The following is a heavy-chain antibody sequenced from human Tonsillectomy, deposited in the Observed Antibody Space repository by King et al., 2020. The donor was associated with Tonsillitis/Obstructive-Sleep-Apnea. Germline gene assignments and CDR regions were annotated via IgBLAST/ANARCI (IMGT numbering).Heavy chain of an antibody. V-gene: IGHV3-9*01. Sequence: VQLVESGGGLVQPGTSLRLSCAASGFTFDDYAMYWVRQAPGEGLEWVSGISWNSGSIAYADSVKGRFTISRDNAKNSLYLQMNSLRAEDTALYYCAKDMIIAVSGTPGDAFDIWGQGRMVTVPS. CDR1: GFTFDDYA. D-gene: IGHD6-13*01. CDR3: AKDMIIAVSGTPGDAFDI. J-gene: IGHJ3*02. CDR2: ISWNSGSI.